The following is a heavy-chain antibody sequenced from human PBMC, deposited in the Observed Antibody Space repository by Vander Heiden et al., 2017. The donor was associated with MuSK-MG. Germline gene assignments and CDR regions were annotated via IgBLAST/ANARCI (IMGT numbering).Heavy chain of an antibody. CDR2: IYPGDSDT. D-gene: IGHD4-17*01. J-gene: IGHJ4*02. CDR3: ARHEVGDDGDLSYHEFDY. V-gene: IGHV5-51*01. CDR1: GYSFTSYW. Sequence: EVQLVQSGAEVKKPGESLKISCKGSGYSFTSYWIGWVRQMPGKGLEWMGIIYPGDSDTRYSPSFQGQGTISADKSISTAYLQWSSLKASDTAMYYCARHEVGDDGDLSYHEFDYWGQGTLVTVSS.